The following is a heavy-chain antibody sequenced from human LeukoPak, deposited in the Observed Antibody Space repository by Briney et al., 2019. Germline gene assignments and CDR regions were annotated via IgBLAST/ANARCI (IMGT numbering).Heavy chain of an antibody. V-gene: IGHV4-59*12. CDR1: GGYISSYD. Sequence: PSGTLSLTCSISGGYISSYDWSWIRQPPGKGLEWIGFLSYIGNTNYNPSLKSRVTISVDTSKNQFSLKLSSVTAADTAVYYCARDSIGNDAFDIWGQGTMVTVSS. CDR3: ARDSIGNDAFDI. CDR2: LSYIGNT. J-gene: IGHJ3*02.